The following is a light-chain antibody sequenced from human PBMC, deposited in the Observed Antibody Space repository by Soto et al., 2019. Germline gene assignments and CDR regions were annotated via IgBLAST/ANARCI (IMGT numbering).Light chain of an antibody. CDR3: QQYYATPWT. CDR2: WAS. V-gene: IGKV4-1*01. J-gene: IGKJ1*01. Sequence: DVVLTQSPDSLAVSLGERATINCRSSQSLLFSSNNKNYLAWYQQKPGQPPQLLIYWASTRESGVPDRFSGSGSGTDFSLTISSLQAEDVAAYYCQQYYATPWTFGQGTRVEI. CDR1: QSLLFSSNNKNY.